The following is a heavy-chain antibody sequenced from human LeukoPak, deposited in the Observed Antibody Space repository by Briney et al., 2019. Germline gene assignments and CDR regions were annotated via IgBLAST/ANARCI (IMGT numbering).Heavy chain of an antibody. D-gene: IGHD5-18*01. CDR3: AKDLETAMVYYYYYYGMDV. J-gene: IGHJ6*04. CDR1: GFTFSSYA. Sequence: WGSLRLSCAASGFTFSSYAMSWVRQAPGKGLEWVSAISGSGGSTYYADSVKGRFTISRDNSKNTLYLQMNSLRAEDTAVYYCAKDLETAMVYYYYYYGMDVWGKGTTVTVSS. V-gene: IGHV3-23*01. CDR2: ISGSGGST.